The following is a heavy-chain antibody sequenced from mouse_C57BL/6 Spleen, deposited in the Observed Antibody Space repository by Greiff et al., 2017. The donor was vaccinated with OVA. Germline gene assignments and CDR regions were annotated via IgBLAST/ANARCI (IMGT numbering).Heavy chain of an antibody. V-gene: IGHV1-26*01. CDR3: AREFVGSSWFDY. D-gene: IGHD1-1*01. J-gene: IGHJ2*01. CDR1: GYTFTDYY. Sequence: QLQQSGPELVKPGASVKISCKASGYTFTDYYMNWVKQSHGKSLEWIGDINPNNGGTSYNQKFKGKATLTVDKSSSTAYMELRSLTSEDSAVYYCAREFVGSSWFDYWGQGTTLTVSS. CDR2: INPNNGGT.